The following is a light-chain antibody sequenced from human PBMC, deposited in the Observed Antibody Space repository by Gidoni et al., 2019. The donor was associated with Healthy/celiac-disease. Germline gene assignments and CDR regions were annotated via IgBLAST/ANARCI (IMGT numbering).Light chain of an antibody. Sequence: QSALTQPPSASGSPGQSVTISCTGTSSDVGGYNYVPWYQQHPGKAPKRMIYEVSKRPSGVPDRFSGSKSGNTASLTVSGLQAEDEADYYCSSYAGSNNPVVFGGGTKLTVL. CDR3: SSYAGSNNPVV. V-gene: IGLV2-8*01. CDR1: SSDVGGYNY. CDR2: EVS. J-gene: IGLJ2*01.